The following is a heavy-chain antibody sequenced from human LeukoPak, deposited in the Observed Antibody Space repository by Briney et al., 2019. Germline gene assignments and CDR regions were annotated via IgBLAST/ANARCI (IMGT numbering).Heavy chain of an antibody. CDR3: SRDGEGYYDTSPYWYFAL. D-gene: IGHD3-22*01. V-gene: IGHV3-11*04. CDR1: GFTFSDYY. CDR2: ISSSGSTI. Sequence: PGGSLRLSCAASGFTFSDYYMSWIRQAPGKGLEWVSYISSSGSTIYYADSVKGRFTISRDSAKNSLYLQMNSLRAEDTAVYYCSRDGEGYYDTSPYWYFALWGRGTLVTVSS. J-gene: IGHJ2*01.